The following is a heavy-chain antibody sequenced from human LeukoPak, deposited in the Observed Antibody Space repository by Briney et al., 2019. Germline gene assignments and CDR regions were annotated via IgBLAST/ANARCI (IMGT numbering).Heavy chain of an antibody. CDR2: IRYDGSNK. CDR1: GFTFSSYG. V-gene: IGHV3-30*02. D-gene: IGHD2-21*02. CDR3: AKENCGGDCYSPYYFDY. Sequence: GGSLRLSCAASGFTFSSYGMHWVRQAPGKGLEWVAFIRYDGSNKYYADSVKGRFTISRDNSKNTLYLQMNSLRAEDTAVYYCAKENCGGDCYSPYYFDYWGQGTLVTVSS. J-gene: IGHJ4*02.